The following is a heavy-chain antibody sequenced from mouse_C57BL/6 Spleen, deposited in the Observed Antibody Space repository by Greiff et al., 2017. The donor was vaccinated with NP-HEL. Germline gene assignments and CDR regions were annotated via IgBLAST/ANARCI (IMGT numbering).Heavy chain of an antibody. J-gene: IGHJ2*01. V-gene: IGHV1-50*01. CDR1: GYTFTSYW. CDR3: ARLEESFGY. Sequence: QVQLQQPGAELVKPGASVKLSCKASGYTFTSYWMQWVKQRPGQGLEWIGEIDPSDSYTNYNQKFKGKATLTVDTSSSTAYMQLSSLTSEDSAVYYCARLEESFGYWGQGTTLTVSS. CDR2: IDPSDSYT.